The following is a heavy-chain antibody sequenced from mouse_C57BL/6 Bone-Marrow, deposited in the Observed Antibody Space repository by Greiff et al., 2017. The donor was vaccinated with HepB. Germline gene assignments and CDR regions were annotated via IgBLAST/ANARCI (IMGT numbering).Heavy chain of an antibody. CDR3: ARDPIYYYGRGFAY. D-gene: IGHD1-1*01. J-gene: IGHJ3*01. CDR1: GYSITSGYY. CDR2: ISYDGSN. Sequence: ESGPGLVKPSQSLSLTCSVTGYSITSGYYWNWIRQFPGNKLEWMGYISYDGSNNYNPSLKNRISITRDTSKNQFFLKLNSVTTEDTATYYCARDPIYYYGRGFAYWGQGTLVTVSA. V-gene: IGHV3-6*01.